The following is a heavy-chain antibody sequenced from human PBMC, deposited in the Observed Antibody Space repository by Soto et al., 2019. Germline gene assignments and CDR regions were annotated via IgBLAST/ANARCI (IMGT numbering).Heavy chain of an antibody. D-gene: IGHD2-15*01. CDR1: GSSISSTHYY. V-gene: IGHV4-39*01. J-gene: IGHJ5*02. CDR3: ARLHCIGPHGVPLDP. CDR2: MYYSGNT. Sequence: SETLALTCTVSGSSISSTHYYWCWIRQPPGKGLEWIGSMYYSGNTYYNPSLQSRVTISVDTSKNQLSLKLSSVTAADTAVYYCARLHCIGPHGVPLDPWGQGTLVTVSS.